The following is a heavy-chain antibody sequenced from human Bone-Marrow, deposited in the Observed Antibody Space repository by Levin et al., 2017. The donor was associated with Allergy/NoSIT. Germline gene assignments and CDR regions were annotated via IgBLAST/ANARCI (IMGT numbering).Heavy chain of an antibody. Sequence: SQTLSLTCSVSGDSFGSSRYYWGWVRQPPGKGLQWIGTVYYSGTTDYNPSLKTRVATSLDASKNQLSLQLTSVTAADTAVYYCARLADYVWGSYRTDFDYWGQGILVTVSS. CDR2: VYYSGTT. J-gene: IGHJ4*02. D-gene: IGHD3-16*02. V-gene: IGHV4-39*01. CDR3: ARLADYVWGSYRTDFDY. CDR1: GDSFGSSRYY.